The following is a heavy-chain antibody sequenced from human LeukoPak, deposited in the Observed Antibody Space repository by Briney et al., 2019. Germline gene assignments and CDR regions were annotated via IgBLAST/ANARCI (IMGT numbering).Heavy chain of an antibody. CDR1: GYTFTSYG. CDR2: INAGNGNT. V-gene: IGHV1-3*01. CDR3: ARGRIQLPPTASSLDY. J-gene: IGHJ4*02. Sequence: GASVKVSCKASGYTFTSYGMHWVRQAPGQRLEWMGWINAGNGNTKYSQKFQGRVTITRDTSASTAYMELSSLRSEDTAVYYCARGRIQLPPTASSLDYWGQGTLVTVSS. D-gene: IGHD5-18*01.